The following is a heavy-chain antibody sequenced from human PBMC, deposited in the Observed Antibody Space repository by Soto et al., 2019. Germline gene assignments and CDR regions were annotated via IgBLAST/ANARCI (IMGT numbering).Heavy chain of an antibody. D-gene: IGHD4-17*01. CDR3: ASNRDYVKDYYYYMDV. Sequence: PGGSLRLSCAASGFNFSDYYMSCIRQAPGKGLEWVSYISSSGSTIYYADSVKGRFTISRDNAKNSLYLQMNSLRAEDTAVYYCASNRDYVKDYYYYMDVWGKGTTVTVSS. J-gene: IGHJ6*03. CDR1: GFNFSDYY. V-gene: IGHV3-11*01. CDR2: ISSSGSTI.